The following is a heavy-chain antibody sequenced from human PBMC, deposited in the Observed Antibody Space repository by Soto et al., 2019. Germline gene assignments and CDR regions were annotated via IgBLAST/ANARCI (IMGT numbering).Heavy chain of an antibody. CDR2: ISGYNGNT. D-gene: IGHD3-10*01. J-gene: IGHJ6*02. CDR1: GYTFTSYG. CDR3: ERAGKSYYGSGSPYCYGMDV. V-gene: IGHV1-18*04. Sequence: QVQLVQSGAEVKKPGASVKVSCKASGYTFTSYGVSWVRQAPAQGREWMGLISGYNGNTNYAQKLQGRVTMTTDTSTSTAYVELRSLRSDDTAVYYCERAGKSYYGSGSPYCYGMDVWGQGMTVTVSS.